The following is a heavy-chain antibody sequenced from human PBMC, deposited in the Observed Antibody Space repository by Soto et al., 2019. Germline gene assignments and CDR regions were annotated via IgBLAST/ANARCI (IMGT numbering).Heavy chain of an antibody. V-gene: IGHV3-30-3*01. CDR2: ISYDGSNK. D-gene: IGHD3-3*01. Sequence: PGGSLRPSCAASGFTFSSYAMHWVRQAPGKGLEWVAVISYDGSNKYYADSVKGRFTISRDNSKNTLYLQMNSLRAEDTAVYYCARDSWYYDFWSGYYYYYYYYGMDVWGQGTTVTGS. J-gene: IGHJ6*02. CDR1: GFTFSSYA. CDR3: ARDSWYYDFWSGYYYYYYYYGMDV.